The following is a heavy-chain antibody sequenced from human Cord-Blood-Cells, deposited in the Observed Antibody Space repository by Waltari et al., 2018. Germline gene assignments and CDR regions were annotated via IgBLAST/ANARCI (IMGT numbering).Heavy chain of an antibody. Sequence: QVQLVQSGAEVKKPGASVKVSCKASGSPFTSYAINWVRQATGQGLEWMGWMNPNSGNTGYAQKFQGRVTMTRNTSISTAYMELSSLRSEDTAVYYCARGEYSSSWYDYWGQGTLVTVSS. CDR3: ARGEYSSSWYDY. J-gene: IGHJ4*02. CDR1: GSPFTSYA. CDR2: MNPNSGNT. D-gene: IGHD6-13*01. V-gene: IGHV1-8*01.